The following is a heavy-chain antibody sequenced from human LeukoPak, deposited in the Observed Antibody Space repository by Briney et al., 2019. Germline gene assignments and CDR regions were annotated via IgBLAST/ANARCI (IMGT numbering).Heavy chain of an antibody. CDR2: IYYSGST. Sequence: SQTLSLTCTVSGGSISSGGYYWSWIRQHPGKGLEWIGYIYYSGSTYYNPSLKSRVTISVDTSKNQFSLKLSSVTAADTAVYYCARAREITFGGVIAFDIWGQGTMVTVSS. CDR1: GGSISSGGYY. D-gene: IGHD3-16*01. J-gene: IGHJ3*02. V-gene: IGHV4-31*03. CDR3: ARAREITFGGVIAFDI.